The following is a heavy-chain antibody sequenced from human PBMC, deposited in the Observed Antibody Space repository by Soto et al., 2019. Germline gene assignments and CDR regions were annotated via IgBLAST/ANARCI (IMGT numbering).Heavy chain of an antibody. CDR2: FDPEDGET. D-gene: IGHD2-15*01. CDR1: GYTLTELS. CDR3: ATSQGCSGGSCYFS. Sequence: QVPLVQSGTEVKKPGASVKVSCKVSGYTLTELSMHWVRQAPGKGLEWMGGFDPEDGETIYAQKFQGRVTMTEDTSTDTAYMELSSLRSENTAVYYCATSQGCSGGSCYFSWGQGTLVTVSS. J-gene: IGHJ5*02. V-gene: IGHV1-24*01.